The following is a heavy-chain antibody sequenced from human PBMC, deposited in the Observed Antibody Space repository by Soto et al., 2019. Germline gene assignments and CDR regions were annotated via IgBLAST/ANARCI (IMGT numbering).Heavy chain of an antibody. D-gene: IGHD3-16*01. CDR3: ARRERYYGSPGWFDP. Sequence: QLHLQESGPGLVRPSETLSLTCTVSGGSINEFAYYWGWIRQPPGKGLEWIGTVYHNENTYYNPSLKSRVTISVDTAKNQFSLNLRSVTAADTAIYFCARRERYYGSPGWFDPWCQGALVTVSS. J-gene: IGHJ5*02. CDR2: VYHNENT. V-gene: IGHV4-39*01. CDR1: GGSINEFAYY.